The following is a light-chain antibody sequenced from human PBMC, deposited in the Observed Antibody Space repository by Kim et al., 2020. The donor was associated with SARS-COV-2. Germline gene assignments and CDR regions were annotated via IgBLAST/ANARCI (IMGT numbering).Light chain of an antibody. Sequence: GQSVTISCTGTSSDVGGYNYVSWYQQHPGKAPKLMIYDVTKRPSGVPDRFSGSKSGNTASLTISALQAEDEADYYCCSYAGSYTLVFGGGTQLTVL. V-gene: IGLV2-11*01. J-gene: IGLJ3*02. CDR2: DVT. CDR3: CSYAGSYTLV. CDR1: SSDVGGYNY.